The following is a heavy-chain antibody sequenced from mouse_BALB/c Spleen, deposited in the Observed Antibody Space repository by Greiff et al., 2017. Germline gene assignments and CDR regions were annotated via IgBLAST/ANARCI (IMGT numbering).Heavy chain of an antibody. V-gene: IGHV1-87*01. CDR1: GYTFTSYW. J-gene: IGHJ4*01. CDR2: IYPGDGDT. D-gene: IGHD2-3*01. CDR3: ARYHDGYYVDYAMDY. Sequence: VQLHQSGAELARPGASVKLSCKASGYTFTSYWMQWVKQRPGQGLEWIGAIYPGDGDTRYTQKFKGKATLTADKSSSTAYMQLSSLASEDSAVYYCARYHDGYYVDYAMDYWGQGTSVTVSS.